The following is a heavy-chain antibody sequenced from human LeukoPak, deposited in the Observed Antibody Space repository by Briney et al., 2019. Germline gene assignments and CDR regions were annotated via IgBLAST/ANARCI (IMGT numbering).Heavy chain of an antibody. CDR2: ISTDGTNT. J-gene: IGHJ3*02. CDR3: VREYSSSSGRAFDI. V-gene: IGHV3-74*01. Sequence: GGSLRLSCAASGFTFSNYWMHWVRRAPGKGLLWVSRISTDGTNTNYADSVKGLFTISRDNAKNILYQEMNSLRAEDTAVYYCVREYSSSSGRAFDIWGQGTKVTVSS. D-gene: IGHD6-6*01. CDR1: GFTFSNYW.